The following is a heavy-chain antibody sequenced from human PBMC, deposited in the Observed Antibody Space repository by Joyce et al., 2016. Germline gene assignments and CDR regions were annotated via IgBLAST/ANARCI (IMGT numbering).Heavy chain of an antibody. J-gene: IGHJ2*01. D-gene: IGHD5-18*01. CDR1: GLSFDLHSS. CDR3: ARRPYNVHTPLGSDWYFDL. V-gene: IGHV4-38-2*01. Sequence: QVQLQESGPGLVKPSETLSLTCGVSGLSFDLHSSGGWIRQPPGKGLEGIGNVNLHGITHYSPCLKSRVTISRDTSKNQFSLNRNSVTAADTAVYFCARRPYNVHTPLGSDWYFDLWGRGTLVTVSS. CDR2: VNLHGIT.